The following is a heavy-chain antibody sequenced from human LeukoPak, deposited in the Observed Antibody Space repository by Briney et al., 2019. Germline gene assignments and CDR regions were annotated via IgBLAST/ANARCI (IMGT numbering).Heavy chain of an antibody. V-gene: IGHV3-74*01. CDR3: ARDNPRITIFGVVRGYMDV. Sequence: GGSLRLSCAASGFTFSIYWMHWVRQAPGKGLVWVSRINSDGSSTNYADSVKGRFTISRDNAKNSLYLQMNSLRAEDTAVYYCARDNPRITIFGVVRGYMDVWGKGTTVTVSS. CDR2: INSDGSST. CDR1: GFTFSIYW. J-gene: IGHJ6*03. D-gene: IGHD3-3*01.